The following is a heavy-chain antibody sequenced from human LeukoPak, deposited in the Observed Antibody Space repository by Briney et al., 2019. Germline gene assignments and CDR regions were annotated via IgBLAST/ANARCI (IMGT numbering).Heavy chain of an antibody. Sequence: SETLSLTCTVSGGSISSSSYYWGWIRQPPGKELEWIGSIYYSGSTYYNPSLKSRVTISVDTSKNQFSLKLSSVTAADTAVYYCARHVMTTVVTPLGYFDYWGQGTLVTVSS. J-gene: IGHJ4*02. CDR1: GGSISSSSYY. CDR3: ARHVMTTVVTPLGYFDY. D-gene: IGHD4-23*01. V-gene: IGHV4-39*01. CDR2: IYYSGST.